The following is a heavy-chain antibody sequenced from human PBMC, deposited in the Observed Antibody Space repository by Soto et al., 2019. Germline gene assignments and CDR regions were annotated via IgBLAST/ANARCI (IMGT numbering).Heavy chain of an antibody. D-gene: IGHD1-26*01. Sequence: PGGPLRLSXAASGFTFSSYGMHWVRQAQGKGLEWVAVISYDGSNKYYADSVKGRFTISRDNSKNTLYPQMNSLRAEDTAVYYCAKLSLGATNAFFDYWGQGTLVTVSS. CDR2: ISYDGSNK. V-gene: IGHV3-30*18. J-gene: IGHJ4*02. CDR1: GFTFSSYG. CDR3: AKLSLGATNAFFDY.